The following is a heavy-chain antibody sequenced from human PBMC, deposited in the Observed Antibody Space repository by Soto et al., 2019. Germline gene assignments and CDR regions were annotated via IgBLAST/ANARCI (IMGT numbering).Heavy chain of an antibody. CDR1: GFTFSSYA. J-gene: IGHJ4*02. V-gene: IGHV3-30-3*01. D-gene: IGHD6-19*01. CDR2: ISYDGSNK. CDR3: ARDPRSSGWLSEYYFDY. Sequence: QVQLVESGGGVVQPGRSLRLSCAASGFTFSSYAMHWVRQAPGKGLEWVAVISYDGSNKYYADSVKGRFTISRDNSKNTLYLQMNSLRAEDTAVYYCARDPRSSGWLSEYYFDYWGQGTLVTVSS.